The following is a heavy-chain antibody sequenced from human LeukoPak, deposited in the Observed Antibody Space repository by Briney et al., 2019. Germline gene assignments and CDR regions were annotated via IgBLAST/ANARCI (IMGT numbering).Heavy chain of an antibody. D-gene: IGHD2-2*01. CDR3: ARGRDKTTSPAIDY. CDR2: ISPKSGDT. Sequence: ASVKVSCKASGYTFSGYYMHWVRQAPGQGHEWMGWISPKSGDTNYAQNFQGRVTMTRDTSISTAYMELSRLTSDDTAVYYCARGRDKTTSPAIDYWGQGTLVAVSS. J-gene: IGHJ4*02. V-gene: IGHV1-2*02. CDR1: GYTFSGYY.